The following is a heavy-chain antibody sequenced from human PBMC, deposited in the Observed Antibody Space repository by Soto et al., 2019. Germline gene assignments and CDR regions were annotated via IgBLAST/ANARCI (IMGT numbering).Heavy chain of an antibody. CDR1: GFTFSSYA. J-gene: IGHJ6*02. CDR3: ARDATLEWLLLEAKERYYYYGMDV. Sequence: GSLRLSCAASGFTFSSYAMSWVRQAPGKGLEWVSSISSSSSYIYYADSVKGRFTISRDNAKNSLYLQMNSLRAEDTAVYYCARDATLEWLLLEAKERYYYYGMDVWGQGTTVTVSS. CDR2: ISSSSSYI. D-gene: IGHD3-3*01. V-gene: IGHV3-21*01.